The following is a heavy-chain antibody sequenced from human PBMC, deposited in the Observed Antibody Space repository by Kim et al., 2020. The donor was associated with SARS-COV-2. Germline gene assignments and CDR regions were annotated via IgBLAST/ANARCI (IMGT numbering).Heavy chain of an antibody. D-gene: IGHD6-13*01. CDR1: GFTFSTYV. CDR2: ISANGGTT. J-gene: IGHJ1*01. V-gene: IGHV3-23*01. CDR3: ARCALPQGSSWYLYFQP. Sequence: GGSLRLSCAASGFTFSTYVMTWVRQAPGKGLEWVSAISANGGTTYYGDSVKGRFTISRDNSKNTLYLQVDSLRAEDTAIYYCARCALPQGSSWYLYFQPWGQGTPLTVSS.